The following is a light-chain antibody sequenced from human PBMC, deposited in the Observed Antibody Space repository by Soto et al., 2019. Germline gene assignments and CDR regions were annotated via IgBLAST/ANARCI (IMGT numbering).Light chain of an antibody. J-gene: IGKJ5*01. Sequence: DIQMSQSPSSLSASVGDRVTIVCQASQDITNYLNWYQQKPGKAPNLLIHDSSNLETGVPSRFSGSGTGTYFSFTTSSLQPEDIATYYCQQYGTLPLTFGQGTRLEIK. CDR2: DSS. CDR3: QQYGTLPLT. CDR1: QDITNY. V-gene: IGKV1-33*01.